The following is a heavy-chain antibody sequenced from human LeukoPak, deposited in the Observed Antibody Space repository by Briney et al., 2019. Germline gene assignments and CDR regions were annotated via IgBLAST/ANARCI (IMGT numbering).Heavy chain of an antibody. V-gene: IGHV4-4*07. J-gene: IGHJ3*02. CDR1: GGSSSNYY. D-gene: IGHD3-22*01. CDR2: IYSSGST. CDR3: ARDYYYDSSGSLNDAFDI. Sequence: TSETLSLTCTVSGGSSSNYYWSRIRQPAGKGLEWIGRIYSSGSTNYNPSLKSRVTMSVDTSKNQFSLRLSSVTAADTAVYYCARDYYYDSSGSLNDAFDIWGQGTMVTVSS.